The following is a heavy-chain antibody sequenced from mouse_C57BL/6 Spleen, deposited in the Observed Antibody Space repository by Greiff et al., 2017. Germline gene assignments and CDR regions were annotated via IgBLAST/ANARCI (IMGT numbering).Heavy chain of an antibody. D-gene: IGHD1-1*01. CDR1: GFTFSSYA. Sequence: EVQVVESGEGLVKPGGSLKLSCAASGFTFSSYAMPWVRQTPEKRLEWVAYISSGGDYIYYADNVKGRFTISRDTARDTLYLQMSRLMTEDTAVYYGTNDGAYYGSSYYAMDDWGEGASVTVSS. J-gene: IGHJ4*01. CDR2: ISSGGDYI. V-gene: IGHV5-9-1*02. CDR3: TNDGAYYGSSYYAMDD.